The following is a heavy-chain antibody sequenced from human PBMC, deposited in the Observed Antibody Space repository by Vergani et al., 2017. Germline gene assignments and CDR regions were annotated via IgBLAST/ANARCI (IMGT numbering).Heavy chain of an antibody. J-gene: IGHJ4*02. Sequence: EVQLVETGGGLIQPGGSLRLSCAASGFTVSSNYMSWVRQAPGKGLEWVSVIYSGGSTYYADSVKGRFTISRDNSKNTLYLQMNSLRAEDTAVYYCAKEWLITIFGVVQVESPIDYWGQGTLVTVSS. CDR1: GFTVSSNY. D-gene: IGHD3-3*01. CDR3: AKEWLITIFGVVQVESPIDY. V-gene: IGHV3-53*05. CDR2: IYSGGST.